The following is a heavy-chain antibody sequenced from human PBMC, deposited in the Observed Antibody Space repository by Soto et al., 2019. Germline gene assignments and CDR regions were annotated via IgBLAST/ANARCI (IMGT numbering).Heavy chain of an antibody. Sequence: GGSLRLSCAASGFTFSTYPMNWVRRAPGKGLEWVSGISGSGISTFYADSVRGRFTISRDNSRNTLFLQMNSLTAEDTAVYYCVKFPMITASYYYQGMDVWGQGTTVTVSS. J-gene: IGHJ6*02. CDR2: ISGSGIST. CDR1: GFTFSTYP. D-gene: IGHD3-16*01. V-gene: IGHV3-23*01. CDR3: VKFPMITASYYYQGMDV.